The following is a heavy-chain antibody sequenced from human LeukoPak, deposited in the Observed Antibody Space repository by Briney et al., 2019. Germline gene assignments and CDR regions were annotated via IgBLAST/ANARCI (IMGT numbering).Heavy chain of an antibody. Sequence: PGGSLRLSCAAFGFTFDIYGINWVRQAPGKGLEWVSGITPSGDMSYYADSVKGRFTISRDNSKNTVSLQMNSLRVEDTALYYCGRDRDWGAFDLWGQGTPVTVSS. CDR1: GFTFDIYG. CDR2: ITPSGDMS. CDR3: GRDRDWGAFDL. V-gene: IGHV3-23*01. D-gene: IGHD3/OR15-3a*01. J-gene: IGHJ5*02.